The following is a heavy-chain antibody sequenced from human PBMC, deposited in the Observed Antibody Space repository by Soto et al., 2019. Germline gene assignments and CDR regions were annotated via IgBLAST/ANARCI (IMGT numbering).Heavy chain of an antibody. CDR1: GGTFSSYA. D-gene: IGHD3-22*01. Sequence: SVKVSCKASGGTFSSYAISWVRQAPGQGLEWMGGIIPIFGTANYAQKFQGRVTITADKSTSTAYMELSSLRSEDTAVYYCARDAYDSSGYQTAPFDYWGQGTLVTVS. CDR3: ARDAYDSSGYQTAPFDY. CDR2: IIPIFGTA. V-gene: IGHV1-69*06. J-gene: IGHJ4*02.